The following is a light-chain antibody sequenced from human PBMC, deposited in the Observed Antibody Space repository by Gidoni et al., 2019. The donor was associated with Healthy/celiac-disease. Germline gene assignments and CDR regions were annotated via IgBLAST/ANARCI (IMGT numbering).Light chain of an antibody. CDR3: QQYGSSPLT. CDR2: GAS. Sequence: EIVLTQSPGTLSLSPGERATLSCRASQSVSSSYLAWFQQKPGQAPRLLLYGASSRATGIPDSFSGIGSWTDFTLPISRLEPEDFAVYYCQQYGSSPLTFGGGTKVEIK. CDR1: QSVSSSY. V-gene: IGKV3-20*01. J-gene: IGKJ4*01.